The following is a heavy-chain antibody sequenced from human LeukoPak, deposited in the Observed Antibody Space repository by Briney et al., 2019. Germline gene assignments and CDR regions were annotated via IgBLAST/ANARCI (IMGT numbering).Heavy chain of an antibody. CDR3: ARDAVMTTVTTDVYFDY. Sequence: ASVKVSYKASGYTFTSYGISWVRQAPGQGLEWMGWISAYNGNTNYAQKLQGRVTMTTDTSTSTAYMELRSLRSDDTAVYYCARDAVMTTVTTDVYFDYWGQGTLVTVSS. V-gene: IGHV1-18*01. D-gene: IGHD4-11*01. J-gene: IGHJ4*02. CDR1: GYTFTSYG. CDR2: ISAYNGNT.